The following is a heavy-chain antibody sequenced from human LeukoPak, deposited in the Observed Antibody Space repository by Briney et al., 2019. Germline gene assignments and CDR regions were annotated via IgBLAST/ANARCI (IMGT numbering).Heavy chain of an antibody. V-gene: IGHV4-59*01. CDR3: AAGYSSGWAYGY. J-gene: IGHJ4*02. CDR2: IYYSGST. Sequence: SETLSLTCTVSGGSISSYYWSWIRQPPGKGLEWIGYIYYSGSTNYNPSLKRRVTISVDTSKNQFSLKLSSVTAADTAVYYCAAGYSSGWAYGYWGQGTLVTVSS. D-gene: IGHD6-19*01. CDR1: GGSISSYY.